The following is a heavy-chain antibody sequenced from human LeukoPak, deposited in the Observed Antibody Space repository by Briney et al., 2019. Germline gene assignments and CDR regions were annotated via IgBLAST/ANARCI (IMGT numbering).Heavy chain of an antibody. CDR3: ARVGPPYYDFWSGYYRAFDI. CDR1: GGSISSGDYY. Sequence: SETLSLTCTVSGGSISSGDYYWSWIRQPPGKGLEWIGYIYYSGSTYYNPSLKSRVTISVNTSKNQFSLKLSSVTAADTAVYYCARVGPPYYDFWSGYYRAFDIWGQGTMVTVSS. J-gene: IGHJ3*02. V-gene: IGHV4-30-4*08. D-gene: IGHD3-3*01. CDR2: IYYSGST.